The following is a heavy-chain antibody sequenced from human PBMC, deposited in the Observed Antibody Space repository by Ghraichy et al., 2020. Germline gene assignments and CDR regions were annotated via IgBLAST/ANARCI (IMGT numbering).Heavy chain of an antibody. J-gene: IGHJ4*02. CDR1: GCTFSSYA. V-gene: IGHV1-69*04. CDR2: IIPILGIA. Sequence: SVKVSCKASGCTFSSYAISWVRQAPGQGLEWMGRIIPILGIANYAQKFQGRVTITADKSTSTAYMELSSLRSEDTAVYYCARDSSGYYYAGDYWGQGTLVTVSS. D-gene: IGHD3-22*01. CDR3: ARDSSGYYYAGDY.